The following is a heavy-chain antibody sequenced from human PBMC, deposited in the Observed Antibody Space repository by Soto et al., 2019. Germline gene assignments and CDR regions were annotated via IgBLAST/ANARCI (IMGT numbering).Heavy chain of an antibody. CDR3: ARGYVVVTAIYGDYYYGMDV. D-gene: IGHD2-21*02. CDR2: INHSGST. J-gene: IGHJ6*02. Sequence: PSETLSLTCAVYGGSFSGYYWSWIRQPPGKGLEWIGEINHSGSTNYNPSLKSRVTISVDTSKNQFSLKLSSVTAADTAVYYCARGYVVVTAIYGDYYYGMDVWGPGTTVTVSS. CDR1: GGSFSGYY. V-gene: IGHV4-34*01.